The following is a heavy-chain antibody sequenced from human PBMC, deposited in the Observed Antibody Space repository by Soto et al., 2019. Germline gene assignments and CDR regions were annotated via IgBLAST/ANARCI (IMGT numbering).Heavy chain of an antibody. V-gene: IGHV3-74*03. J-gene: IGHJ4*02. CDR2: LSSDGFGA. Sequence: PGGSLRLSCAASDFSLSPYLMHWVRQFPGRGLEWVARLSSDGFGAAYADSVKGRFFISRDIARNTLSLQMSSLRADDTAVYYCARDLGGPDYWGRGTSVTVSS. CDR1: DFSLSPYL. D-gene: IGHD3-16*01. CDR3: ARDLGGPDY.